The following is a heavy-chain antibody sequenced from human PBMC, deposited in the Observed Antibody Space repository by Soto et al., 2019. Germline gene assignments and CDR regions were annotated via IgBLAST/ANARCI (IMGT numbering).Heavy chain of an antibody. J-gene: IGHJ6*03. CDR3: ARVGSGYDFNYYYYMDV. V-gene: IGHV1-8*01. Sequence: ALVKVSCKASGYTFTSYDINRVRQATGQGLEWMGWMNPNSGNTGYAQKFQGRVTMTRNTSISTAYMELSSLRSEDTAVYYCARVGSGYDFNYYYYMDVWGKGTTVTVSS. D-gene: IGHD5-12*01. CDR2: MNPNSGNT. CDR1: GYTFTSYD.